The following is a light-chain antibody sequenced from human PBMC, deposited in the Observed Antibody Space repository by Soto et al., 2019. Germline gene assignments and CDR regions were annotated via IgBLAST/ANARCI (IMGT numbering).Light chain of an antibody. CDR3: SSYTSSSTLEV. J-gene: IGLJ1*01. Sequence: QSVLTQPASVSGSPRQSITISCTGTSSDVGGYNYVSWYQQHPGKAPKLMIYDVSNRPSGVSNRLSGSKSGNTASLTISGLQAEDEADYYCSSYTSSSTLEVFGTGTKVPS. CDR2: DVS. CDR1: SSDVGGYNY. V-gene: IGLV2-14*01.